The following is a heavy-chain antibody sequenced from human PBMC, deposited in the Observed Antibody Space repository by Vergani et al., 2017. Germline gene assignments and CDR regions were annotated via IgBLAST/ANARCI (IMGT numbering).Heavy chain of an antibody. CDR2: IYYSGST. CDR1: GGSISSYY. CDR3: SRAWKHSTRFDY. J-gene: IGHJ4*02. D-gene: IGHD2-21*01. V-gene: IGHV4-59*01. Sequence: QVQLQESGPGLVKPSETLSLTCTVSGGSISSYYWSWIRQPPRKGLEWSGYIYYSGSTNYNPSLKSRVTISVDTSKNQFSLKLSSVTAADTAVYYCSRAWKHSTRFDYWGQGTLVTVSS.